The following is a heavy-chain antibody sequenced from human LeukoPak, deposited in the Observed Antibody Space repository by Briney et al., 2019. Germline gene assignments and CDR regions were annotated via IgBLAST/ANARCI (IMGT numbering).Heavy chain of an antibody. V-gene: IGHV4-59*01. CDR3: AGSSWSTYYYYYGMDV. CDR2: IYYSGSN. CDR1: GDSISNYF. J-gene: IGHJ6*04. Sequence: SETLSLTCTVSGDSISNYFGSWLRQPPGKGLEWVGYIYYSGSNNYNPSLKSRVTISVDTSKNQFSLKLSSVTAADTAVYYCAGSSWSTYYYYYGMDVWGKGTTVTVSS. D-gene: IGHD6-13*01.